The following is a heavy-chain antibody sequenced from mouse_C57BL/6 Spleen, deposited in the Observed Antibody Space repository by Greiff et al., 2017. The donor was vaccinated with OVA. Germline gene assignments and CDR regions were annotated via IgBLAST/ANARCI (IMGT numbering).Heavy chain of an antibody. D-gene: IGHD2-3*01. CDR3: ARGIEDGYFDD. V-gene: IGHV1-19*01. CDR1: GYTFTDYY. J-gene: IGHJ2*01. Sequence: VQLKQSGPVLVKPGASVKMSCKASGYTFTDYYMNWVKQSHGKSLEWIGVINPYNGGTSYNQKFKGKATLTVDKSSSTAYMELNSLTSEDSAVYYCARGIEDGYFDDWGQGTTLTVSS. CDR2: INPYNGGT.